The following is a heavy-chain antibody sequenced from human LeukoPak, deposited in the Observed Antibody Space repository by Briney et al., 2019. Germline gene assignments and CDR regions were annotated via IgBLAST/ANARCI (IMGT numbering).Heavy chain of an antibody. CDR3: ARGREYQLLGFFDY. V-gene: IGHV4-30-2*01. Sequence: SETLSLTCTVSGGSISSGGFYWSWIRQPPGKGLEWIGYIYHSGSTYYNPSLKSRVTISVDRSKNQFSLKLSSVTAADTAVYYCARGREYQLLGFFDYWGQGTLVTVSS. J-gene: IGHJ4*02. CDR2: IYHSGST. D-gene: IGHD2-2*01. CDR1: GGSISSGGFY.